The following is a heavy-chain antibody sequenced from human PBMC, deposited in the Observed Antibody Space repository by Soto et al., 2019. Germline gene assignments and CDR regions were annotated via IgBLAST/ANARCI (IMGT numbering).Heavy chain of an antibody. D-gene: IGHD6-6*01. CDR1: GGSFSGYY. CDR2: INHSGST. Sequence: PSETLSLTCAVYGGSFSGYYWSWIRQPPGKGLEWIGEINHSGSTNCNPSLKSRVTISVDTSKNQFSLKLSSVTAADTAVYYCARGRGIAARPGYYFDYWGQGTLVTVSS. J-gene: IGHJ4*02. V-gene: IGHV4-34*01. CDR3: ARGRGIAARPGYYFDY.